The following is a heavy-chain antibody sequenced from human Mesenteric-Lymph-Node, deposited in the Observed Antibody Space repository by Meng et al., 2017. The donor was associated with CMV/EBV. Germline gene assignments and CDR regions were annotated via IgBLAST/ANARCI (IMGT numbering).Heavy chain of an antibody. D-gene: IGHD1-20*01. V-gene: IGHV3-43*01. CDR3: AKDISTYSWNHGMDV. CDR2: IGWDGGST. J-gene: IGHJ6*02. Sequence: ETLSLTCAASGFTFDVYSMHWVRQAPGKGLEWVSLIGWDGGSTHYADSVKGRFTVSRDNSKNSLYLQMNSLRTEDTALYYCAKDISTYSWNHGMDVWGRGTTVTVSS. CDR1: GFTFDVYS.